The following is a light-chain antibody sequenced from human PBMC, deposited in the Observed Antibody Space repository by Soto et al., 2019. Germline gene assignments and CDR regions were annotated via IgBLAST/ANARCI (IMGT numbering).Light chain of an antibody. CDR2: DAS. Sequence: EIVLTQSPATLSLSPGERATLSCRASQSVSSYLVWYQQKPGQAPRLLIYDASNRATGIPARFSGSGSGTDFTLTISSLVPEDFAVYYCQQRSNWPLITFGQGTRLEIK. CDR1: QSVSSY. V-gene: IGKV3-11*01. CDR3: QQRSNWPLIT. J-gene: IGKJ5*01.